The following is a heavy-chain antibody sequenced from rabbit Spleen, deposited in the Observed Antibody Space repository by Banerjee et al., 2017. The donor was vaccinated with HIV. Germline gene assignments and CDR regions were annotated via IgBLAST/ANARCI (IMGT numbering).Heavy chain of an antibody. CDR1: GFDFSSSYW. Sequence: QSLEESGGDLVKPGASLTLTCKASGFDFSSSYWICWVRQAPGKGLEWIACIPIGGGSIYYASWAKGRFTISKTSSTTVTLQMTSLTVADTATYFCARNYVNAFDPWGPGTLVTVS. J-gene: IGHJ2*01. D-gene: IGHD1-1*01. CDR2: IPIGGGSI. V-gene: IGHV1S40*01. CDR3: ARNYVNAFDP.